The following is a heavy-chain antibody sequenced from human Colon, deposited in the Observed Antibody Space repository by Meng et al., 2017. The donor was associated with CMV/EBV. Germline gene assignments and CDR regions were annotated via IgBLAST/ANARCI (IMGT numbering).Heavy chain of an antibody. D-gene: IGHD2/OR15-2a*01. J-gene: IGHJ1*01. CDR1: GFTVSNNY. CDR2: ISDAGNT. Sequence: GGSLRLSCAASGFTVSNNYMNWVRQAPGKGLEWVSVISDAGNTYYADSVRGRFTSSRDNSKNTLSLQMHSLRVEDTAVYYCARGAFDWGQGTLVTVS. V-gene: IGHV3-66*02. CDR3: ARGAFD.